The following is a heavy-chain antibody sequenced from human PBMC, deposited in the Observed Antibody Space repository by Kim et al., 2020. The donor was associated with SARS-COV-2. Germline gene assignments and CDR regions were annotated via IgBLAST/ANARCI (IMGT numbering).Heavy chain of an antibody. CDR1: GFTFSDYY. Sequence: GGSLRLSCAASGFTFSDYYMSWIRQAPGKGLEWVSYISSSGSTIYYADSVKGRFTISRDNAKNSLYLQMNSLRAEDTAVYYCARGGYCSGGSCYQMRHPYYYYGMDVWGQGTTVTVSS. J-gene: IGHJ6*02. V-gene: IGHV3-11*04. CDR2: ISSSGSTI. CDR3: ARGGYCSGGSCYQMRHPYYYYGMDV. D-gene: IGHD2-15*01.